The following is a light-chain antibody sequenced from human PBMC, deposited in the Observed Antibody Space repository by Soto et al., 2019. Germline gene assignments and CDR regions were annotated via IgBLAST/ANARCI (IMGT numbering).Light chain of an antibody. CDR2: GAS. V-gene: IGKV3-20*01. CDR3: QHYGYSPIT. J-gene: IGKJ5*01. Sequence: VLKQSPGTVSLSPGERATLSCRASQSVGSNYLAWYQQKPGQAPRLLIYGASSRATGIADRFSGSGSGTDFTLTISRLEPEDFALYYCQHYGYSPITSGQGTRLEIK. CDR1: QSVGSNY.